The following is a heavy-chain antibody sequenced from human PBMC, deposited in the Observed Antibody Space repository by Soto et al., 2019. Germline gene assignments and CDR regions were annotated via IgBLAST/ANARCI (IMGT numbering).Heavy chain of an antibody. D-gene: IGHD2-8*01. J-gene: IGHJ4*02. CDR1: GFSIRKYW. CDR2: ISGDGTTT. CDR3: AIQDCTNDVCLEAAVTVGGALEY. V-gene: IGHV3-74*01. Sequence: EVQLVESGGGLVQPGAALRLACAASGFSIRKYWMHWVRQAPGKGPVWVSYISGDGTTTDYAGSVKGRFTISRDNAKNTLFLQMDSLRGEDTAIYFCAIQDCTNDVCLEAAVTVGGALEYWGRGAQVTVSS.